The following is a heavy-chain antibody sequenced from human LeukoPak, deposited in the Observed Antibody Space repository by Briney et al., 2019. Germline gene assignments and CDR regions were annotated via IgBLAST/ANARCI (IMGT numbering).Heavy chain of an antibody. CDR2: ISNTGSYI. V-gene: IGHV3-21*01. D-gene: IGHD1-26*01. CDR1: GFTFSSYS. Sequence: GGSLRLSCAASGFTFSSYSMNWVRQAPGKGLEWVSSISNTGSYISYAAFVKGRFTISKDNTKNSLFLQMNSLRAEETAVYYCAREGPWRGSYSLGADFDYWGQGTLVTVSS. J-gene: IGHJ4*02. CDR3: AREGPWRGSYSLGADFDY.